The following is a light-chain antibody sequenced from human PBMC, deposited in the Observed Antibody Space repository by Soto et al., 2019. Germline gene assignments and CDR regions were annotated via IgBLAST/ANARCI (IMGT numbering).Light chain of an antibody. CDR1: QSVSNNY. CDR2: GAS. Sequence: EIVLTQSPGTLSLSQGERATLSCRASQSVSNNYLAWYQQIPGPAPMLLIYGASIRATGIPDRFSGSGSGTDFTLTISMLEPDDFAVYYRQQYGSPGTFGQGTKVDIK. V-gene: IGKV3-20*01. J-gene: IGKJ1*01. CDR3: QQYGSPGT.